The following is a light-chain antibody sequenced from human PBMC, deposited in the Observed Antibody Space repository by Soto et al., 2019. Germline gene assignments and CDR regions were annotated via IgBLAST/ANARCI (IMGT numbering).Light chain of an antibody. CDR1: SSDVGGYNY. Sequence: QSALTQPASVSGSPGQSITISCTGTSSDVGGYNYVSWYQQHPGKPPKLMIYDVSNRPSGVSNRFSGSKSGNTASLTISGPQAEDEADYYCSSYTSSSTLEVFGTGTKLTVL. V-gene: IGLV2-14*01. CDR3: SSYTSSSTLEV. J-gene: IGLJ1*01. CDR2: DVS.